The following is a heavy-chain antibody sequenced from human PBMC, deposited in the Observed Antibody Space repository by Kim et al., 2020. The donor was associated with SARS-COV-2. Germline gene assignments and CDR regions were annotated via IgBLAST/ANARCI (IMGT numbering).Heavy chain of an antibody. D-gene: IGHD3-16*01. CDR1: GGSISTSY. V-gene: IGHV4-59*01. CDR2: IYYSGST. J-gene: IGHJ3*01. CDR3: ARLRGIEDAFDV. Sequence: SETLSLTCTVSGGSISTSYWSWIRQPPGKGLEWIGYIYYSGSTDYNPSLKSRVTISVDTSKNQFSLKLSSVTAADTAVYYCARLRGIEDAFDVWGQGTMVTVSS.